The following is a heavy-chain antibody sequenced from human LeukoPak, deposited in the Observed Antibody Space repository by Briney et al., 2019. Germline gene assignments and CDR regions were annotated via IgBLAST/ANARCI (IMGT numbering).Heavy chain of an antibody. CDR1: GFTFSSYW. J-gene: IGHJ3*02. CDR3: ARDSNWAFDI. CDR2: IKGDGSEK. Sequence: PGGSLRLSCAASGFTFSSYWMTWVRQAPGRGLEWVANIKGDGSEKYYADSVRGQFTISRDNAKNSLYLQMNSLRDEDTAVYYCARDSNWAFDIWGQGTMTVSS. V-gene: IGHV3-7*01.